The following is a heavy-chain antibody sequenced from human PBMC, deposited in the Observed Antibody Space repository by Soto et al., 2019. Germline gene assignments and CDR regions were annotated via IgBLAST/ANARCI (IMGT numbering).Heavy chain of an antibody. D-gene: IGHD1-26*01. Sequence: ASVKVSCKASGYTFTSYSMHWVRQAPGQGLEWMGWINPNSGGTNYAQKFQGRVTMTRDTSISTAYMELSRLRSDDTAVYYCARDHGGSYIYYGMDVWGQGTTVTVSS. J-gene: IGHJ6*02. CDR3: ARDHGGSYIYYGMDV. CDR2: INPNSGGT. V-gene: IGHV1-2*02. CDR1: GYTFTSYS.